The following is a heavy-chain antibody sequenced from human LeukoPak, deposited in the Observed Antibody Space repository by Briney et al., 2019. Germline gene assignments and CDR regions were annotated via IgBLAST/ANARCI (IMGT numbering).Heavy chain of an antibody. V-gene: IGHV3-73*01. Sequence: PGGSLRLSCAASGFTFSGSAMHWVRQASGKGLEWVGRIRSKANSYATAYAASVKGRFTISRDDSKNTAYLQINSLKTEDTAVYYCTRHDYDYVWGSYRNPARFDYWGQGTLVTVSS. D-gene: IGHD3-16*02. J-gene: IGHJ4*02. CDR3: TRHDYDYVWGSYRNPARFDY. CDR2: IRSKANSYAT. CDR1: GFTFSGSA.